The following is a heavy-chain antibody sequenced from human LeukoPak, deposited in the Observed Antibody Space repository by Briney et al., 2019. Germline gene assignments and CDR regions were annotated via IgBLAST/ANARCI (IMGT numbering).Heavy chain of an antibody. D-gene: IGHD1-26*01. CDR3: AKVAEVGATGYYYYMDV. Sequence: PGGSLRLSCAASGFTFSNYAMSWVRQAPGKGLEWVSAISTRGGTTYYADSVKGRFTISRDNSKNTLYLQMNSLRAEDTAVYYCAKVAEVGATGYYYYMDVWGKGTTVTISS. CDR1: GFTFSNYA. V-gene: IGHV3-23*01. CDR2: ISTRGGTT. J-gene: IGHJ6*03.